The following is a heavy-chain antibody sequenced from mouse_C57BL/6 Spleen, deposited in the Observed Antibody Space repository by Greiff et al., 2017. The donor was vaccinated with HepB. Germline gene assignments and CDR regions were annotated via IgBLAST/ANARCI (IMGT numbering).Heavy chain of an antibody. V-gene: IGHV10-1*01. Sequence: EVQRVESGGGLVQPKGSLKLSCAASGFSFNTYAMNWVRQAPGKGLEWVARIRSKSNNYATYYADSVKDRFTISRDDSESMLYLQMNNLKTEDTAMYYCVRSDYDWFAYWGQGTLVTVSA. CDR1: GFSFNTYA. CDR3: VRSDYDWFAY. J-gene: IGHJ3*01. D-gene: IGHD2-4*01. CDR2: IRSKSNNYAT.